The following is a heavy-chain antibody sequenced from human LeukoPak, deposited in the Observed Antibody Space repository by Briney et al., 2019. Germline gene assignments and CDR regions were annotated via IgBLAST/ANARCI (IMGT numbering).Heavy chain of an antibody. Sequence: GGSLRLSCTASGFTFGVYTMNWFRQAPGKGLEWVGFIRSKDYGGTTEYAASVKDRFSISRDDSKCIAYLQMNSLKTEDTAVYYCTREWELPGSDFDYWGQGTLVTVSS. CDR2: IRSKDYGGTT. D-gene: IGHD1-26*01. CDR3: TREWELPGSDFDY. J-gene: IGHJ4*02. V-gene: IGHV3-49*03. CDR1: GFTFGVYT.